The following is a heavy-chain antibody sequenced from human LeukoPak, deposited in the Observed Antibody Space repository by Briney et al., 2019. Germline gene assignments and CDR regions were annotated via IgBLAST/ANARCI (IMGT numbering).Heavy chain of an antibody. CDR2: ISGSGGST. D-gene: IGHD2-2*01. CDR3: AKVGPGCSSTSCYPGY. CDR1: GFTFSSYA. V-gene: IGHV3-23*01. Sequence: GGFLRLSCAASGFTFSSYAMSWVRQAPGKGLEWVSAISGSGGSTYYADSVKGRFTISRDNSKNTLYLQMNSLRAEDTAVYYCAKVGPGCSSTSCYPGYWGQGTLVTVSS. J-gene: IGHJ4*02.